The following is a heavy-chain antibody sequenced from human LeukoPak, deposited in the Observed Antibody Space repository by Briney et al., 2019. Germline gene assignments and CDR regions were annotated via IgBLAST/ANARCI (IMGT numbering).Heavy chain of an antibody. V-gene: IGHV3-7*01. CDR1: GFTFSIYT. CDR2: IKQDGSEK. Sequence: GGSLRLSCAASGFTFSIYTMNWVRQAPGKGLEWVANIKQDGSEKYYVDSAKGRFTISRDNAKNSLYLQMNSLRAEDTAVYYCETDLGSSRPNFWGQGILVTVSS. D-gene: IGHD6-13*01. CDR3: ETDLGSSRPNF. J-gene: IGHJ4*02.